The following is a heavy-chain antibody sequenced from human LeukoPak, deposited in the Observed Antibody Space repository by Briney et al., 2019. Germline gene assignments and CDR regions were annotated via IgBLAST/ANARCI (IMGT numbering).Heavy chain of an antibody. CDR2: ISYSGST. V-gene: IGHV4-39*01. D-gene: IGHD6-13*01. CDR1: GDSISSSSYS. Sequence: SETLSLTCTVSGDSISSSSYSWGWIRQPPGKGLEWIGTISYSGSTYYNPSLKSRVTISVDTPKNQFSLRLSSVTAADTAVYYCARIYLAASGNTWGQGTLVTVSS. J-gene: IGHJ5*02. CDR3: ARIYLAASGNT.